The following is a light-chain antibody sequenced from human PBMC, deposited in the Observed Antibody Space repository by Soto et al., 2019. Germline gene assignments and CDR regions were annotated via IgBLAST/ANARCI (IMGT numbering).Light chain of an antibody. CDR2: GAS. V-gene: IGKV3-15*01. CDR3: QQYSNWPRT. Sequence: EIVMTQSPATLSVSPGERATLSCRAGQSVSSNLAWYQQKPGQAPRLLIYGASTRATGIPARFSASGSGTDFTLTISSLQSEDFAVYYCQQYSNWPRTFGQGTKVDIK. J-gene: IGKJ1*01. CDR1: QSVSSN.